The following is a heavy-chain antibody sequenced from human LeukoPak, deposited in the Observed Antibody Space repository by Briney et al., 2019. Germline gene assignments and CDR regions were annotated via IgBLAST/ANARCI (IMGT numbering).Heavy chain of an antibody. CDR3: ARDRRRDNYRRDLAY. Sequence: PGGSLRLSCAASGFTFSHYAMTWVRQAPGKGLEWVAVIRNDGSNKYYADSVKGRLTISRDNSKNTLYLQMSSPRAEDTAVYYCARDRRRDNYRRDLAYWGQGTLVTVSS. CDR1: GFTFSHYA. V-gene: IGHV3-33*08. J-gene: IGHJ4*02. D-gene: IGHD5-24*01. CDR2: IRNDGSNK.